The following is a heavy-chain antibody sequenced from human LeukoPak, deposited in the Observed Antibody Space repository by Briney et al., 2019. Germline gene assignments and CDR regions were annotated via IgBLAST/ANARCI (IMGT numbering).Heavy chain of an antibody. Sequence: PSETLSLTCAVYGGSFSGYYWSWIRPPPGKGLEWIGEINHSGSTNYNPSLKSRVTISVDTSKNQFSLKLSSVTAADTAVYYCARGDSSGWYDYWGQGTLVTVSS. V-gene: IGHV4-34*01. CDR3: ARGDSSGWYDY. D-gene: IGHD6-19*01. CDR2: INHSGST. J-gene: IGHJ4*02. CDR1: GGSFSGYY.